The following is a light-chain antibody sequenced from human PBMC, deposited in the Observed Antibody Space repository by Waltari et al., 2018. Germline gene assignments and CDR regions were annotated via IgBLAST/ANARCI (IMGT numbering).Light chain of an antibody. CDR1: QSASTS. CDR3: QQYNIWPWT. J-gene: IGKJ1*01. CDR2: RAS. V-gene: IGKV3-15*01. Sequence: VMTQSPATLSVSPGERASLSCRASQSASTSLAWYQQTPGQAPRLLIYRASTRAAGTPDRFSGSGSGTEFTLTISSLQSEDSAIYYCQQYNIWPWTFGQGTKVDIK.